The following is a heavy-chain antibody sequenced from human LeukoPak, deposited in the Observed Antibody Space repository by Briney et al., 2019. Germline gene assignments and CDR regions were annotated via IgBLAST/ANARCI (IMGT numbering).Heavy chain of an antibody. V-gene: IGHV3-30-3*01. D-gene: IGHD3-10*01. CDR3: ARNYGSGIRGAFDI. CDR1: GFTFSSYA. J-gene: IGHJ3*02. CDR2: ISYDGSNK. Sequence: GRSLRLSCAASGFTFSSYAMHWVRQAPGKGLEWVAVISYDGSNKYYADSVKGRFTISRDNSKNTLYLQMNSLRAEDMAVYYCARNYGSGIRGAFDIWGQGTMVTVSS.